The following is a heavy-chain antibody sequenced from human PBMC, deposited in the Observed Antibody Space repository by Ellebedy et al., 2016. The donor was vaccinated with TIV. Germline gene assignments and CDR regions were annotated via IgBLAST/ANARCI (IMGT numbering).Heavy chain of an antibody. CDR3: ARGLSDYGDFALDY. J-gene: IGHJ4*02. CDR1: GFTFSTYW. V-gene: IGHV3-7*03. D-gene: IGHD4-17*01. Sequence: GESLKISCEASGFTFSTYWMNWVRQAPGKGLEWVANIKQDRSEQQYVDSVKGRFTISRDNANKKSLYLQMSSLRAEDTAVYYCARGLSDYGDFALDYWGQGTLVTVSS. CDR2: IKQDRSEQ.